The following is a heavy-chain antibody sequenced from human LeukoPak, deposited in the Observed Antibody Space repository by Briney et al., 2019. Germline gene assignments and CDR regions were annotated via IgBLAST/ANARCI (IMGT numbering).Heavy chain of an antibody. CDR3: AKTSGATPYYYYMDV. CDR1: GFTFISYA. V-gene: IGHV3-23*01. Sequence: GGSLRLSCAASGFTFISYAMSWVRQAPGKGLEWVSVISGSGGRTYYADSVKGRFTISRDNSKNTLYLQMNSLRAEDTAVYYCAKTSGATPYYYYMDVWGKGDTVTVSS. CDR2: ISGSGGRT. D-gene: IGHD3-10*01. J-gene: IGHJ6*03.